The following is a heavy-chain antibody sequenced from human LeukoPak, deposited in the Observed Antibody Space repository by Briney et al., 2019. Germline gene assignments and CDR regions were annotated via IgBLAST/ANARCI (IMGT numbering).Heavy chain of an antibody. CDR2: INPNSGGT. CDR1: GYTFTAYS. D-gene: IGHD2-8*02. CDR3: ARGAPGYCTASRCPNPFDY. J-gene: IGHJ4*02. V-gene: IGHV1-2*02. Sequence: ASVNVSCKASGYTFTAYSMHWVRQAPGQGLEWMGWINPNSGGTNYAQDFQGRVTMTRDTSISTVYMEVSGLRSDDTAVYHCARGAPGYCTASRCPNPFDYWGQGTLVTVSS.